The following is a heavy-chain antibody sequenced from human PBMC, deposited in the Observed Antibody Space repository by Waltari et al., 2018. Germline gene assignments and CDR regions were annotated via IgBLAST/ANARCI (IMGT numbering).Heavy chain of an antibody. D-gene: IGHD2-2*01. V-gene: IGHV7-4-1*02. CDR3: ARGRRGLDCSSTSCYSPHYYYYMDV. CDR2: INTNTGNP. CDR1: GYTFTSYA. Sequence: QVQLVQSGSELKKPGASVKVSCKASGYTFTSYAMNWVRQAPGQGREWMGWINTNTGNPTYAQGFTGRFVFSLDTSVSTAYLQISSLKAEDTAVYYCARGRRGLDCSSTSCYSPHYYYYMDVWGKGTTVTVSS. J-gene: IGHJ6*03.